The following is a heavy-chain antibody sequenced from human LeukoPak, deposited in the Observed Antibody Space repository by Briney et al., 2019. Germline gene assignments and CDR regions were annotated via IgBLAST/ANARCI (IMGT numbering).Heavy chain of an antibody. CDR1: GGSISSGTYY. D-gene: IGHD5-18*01. J-gene: IGHJ4*02. Sequence: SETLSLTCTVSGGSISSGTYYWSWIRQPAGKGLEWIGRIYTSGSTNYNPSLKSRVTISLDMSKNQFSLKLRSVTAADTAVYFCVRGVTRGYIYADWGQGTLVTVSS. V-gene: IGHV4-61*02. CDR3: VRGVTRGYIYAD. CDR2: IYTSGST.